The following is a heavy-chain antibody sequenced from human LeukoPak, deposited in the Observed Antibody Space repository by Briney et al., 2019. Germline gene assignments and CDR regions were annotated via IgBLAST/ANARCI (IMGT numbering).Heavy chain of an antibody. CDR2: ISAYNGNT. CDR3: AREVVPAANYYYYYMDV. V-gene: IGHV1-18*01. J-gene: IGHJ6*03. Sequence: GASVKVSSKASRYTFTSYGISWVRQAPGQGLEWMGWISAYNGNTNYAQKLQGRVTMTTDTSTSTAYMELRSLRSDDTAVYYCAREVVPAANYYYYYMDVWGKGTTVTVYS. D-gene: IGHD2-2*01. CDR1: RYTFTSYG.